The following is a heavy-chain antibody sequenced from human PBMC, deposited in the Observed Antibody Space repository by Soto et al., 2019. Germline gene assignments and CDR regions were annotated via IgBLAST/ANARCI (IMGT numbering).Heavy chain of an antibody. CDR1: GGSCSGFY. V-gene: IGHV4-34*01. CDR3: ARGKVRGSSSWSDYYYMDV. CDR2: INHSGST. Sequence: PSETLSLTCAVYGGSCSGFYWSWIRQPPGKGLEWIGEINHSGSTNYNPSLKSRVTISVDTSKNQFSLKLSSVTAADTAVYYCARGKVRGSSSWSDYYYMDVWGKGTTVT. D-gene: IGHD6-13*01. J-gene: IGHJ6*03.